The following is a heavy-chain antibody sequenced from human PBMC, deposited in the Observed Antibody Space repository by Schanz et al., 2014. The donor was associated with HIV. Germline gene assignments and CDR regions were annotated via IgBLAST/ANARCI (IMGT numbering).Heavy chain of an antibody. CDR2: IYSGGST. D-gene: IGHD5-18*01. V-gene: IGHV3-53*01. Sequence: EVQLVESGGGLIQPGGSLRLSCAASGFTVSSNYMSWVRQAPGRGLEWVSFIYSGGSTYYADYVKGRFTISRDNAKNSLYLQMNSLRAEDTALYYCAKDRGVALGMVTNYYYGLDVWGQGTTVTVSS. CDR3: AKDRGVALGMVTNYYYGLDV. J-gene: IGHJ6*02. CDR1: GFTVSSNY.